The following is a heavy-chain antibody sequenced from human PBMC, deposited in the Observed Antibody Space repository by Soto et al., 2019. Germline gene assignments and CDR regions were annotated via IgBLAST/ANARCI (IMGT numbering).Heavy chain of an antibody. V-gene: IGHV3-21*01. CDR1: GFTFSSYS. CDR2: ISSSSSYI. D-gene: IGHD3-16*02. Sequence: GGSLRLSCAASGFTFSSYSMNWVRQAPGKGLEWVSSISSSSSYIYYADSVKGRFTISRDNAKNSLYLQMNSLRAEDTAVYYCAREPRGNDYIWGSYRPPFDYWGQGTLVTVSS. J-gene: IGHJ4*02. CDR3: AREPRGNDYIWGSYRPPFDY.